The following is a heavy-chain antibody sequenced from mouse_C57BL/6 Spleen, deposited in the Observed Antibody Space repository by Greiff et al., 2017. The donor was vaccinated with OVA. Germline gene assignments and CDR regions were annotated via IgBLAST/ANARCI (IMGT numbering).Heavy chain of an antibody. D-gene: IGHD3-2*02. V-gene: IGHV1-42*01. CDR3: ARERDSAGDVGVAY. Sequence: EVQLLQSGPELVQPGASVTLSCKASGYSFPGYYMYWVQQSPETSLAWIGAINPRTGGTTYHQKFKAKATLTVDTTSSTAYMQLKSLTSEDSAVDDCARERDSAGDVGVAYWGQGTLGTVSA. CDR1: GYSFPGYY. CDR2: INPRTGGT. J-gene: IGHJ3*01.